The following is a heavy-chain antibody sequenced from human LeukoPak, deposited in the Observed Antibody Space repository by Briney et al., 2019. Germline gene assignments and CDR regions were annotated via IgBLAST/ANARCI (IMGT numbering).Heavy chain of an antibody. CDR3: ARGKDWIYY. Sequence: GGSLRLPCAVWGFTVEINYMLCVPEAPGKGHEWVSVIYTGGSTYDADSVKGKFNISRDNSKNTVSPQINSLRAEDTAVYYCARGKDWIYYWGQGTLVTVSS. V-gene: IGHV3-66*01. D-gene: IGHD2-15*01. J-gene: IGHJ4*02. CDR1: GFTVEINY. CDR2: IYTGGST.